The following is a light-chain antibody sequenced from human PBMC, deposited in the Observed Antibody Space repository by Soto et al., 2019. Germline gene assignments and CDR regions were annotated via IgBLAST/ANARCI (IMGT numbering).Light chain of an antibody. CDR3: SSYTSSSTNV. Sequence: QSVLTQPASVSGSPGQSITISCTGTSSDVGGYNYVSWYQQHPGKAPKLMIYEVSNRPSGVSNRFSGSKSGNTASLTISGLQAEDEADYYCSSYTSSSTNVLGTGTKVTAL. CDR2: EVS. V-gene: IGLV2-14*01. CDR1: SSDVGGYNY. J-gene: IGLJ1*01.